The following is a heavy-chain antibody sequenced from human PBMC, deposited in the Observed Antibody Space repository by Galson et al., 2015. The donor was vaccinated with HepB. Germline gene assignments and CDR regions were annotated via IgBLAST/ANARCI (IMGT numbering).Heavy chain of an antibody. CDR1: GGSVSSGGYH. CDR2: IYYSGST. J-gene: IGHJ5*02. Sequence: TLSLTCTVSGGSVSSGGYHWSWIRQHPGKGLEWIGYIYYSGSTYYNPSLKSRVTISVDTSKNQFSLKLSSVTAADTAVYYCARESADIVVVPAGGGWFDPWGQGTLVTVSS. D-gene: IGHD2-2*01. V-gene: IGHV4-31*03. CDR3: ARESADIVVVPAGGGWFDP.